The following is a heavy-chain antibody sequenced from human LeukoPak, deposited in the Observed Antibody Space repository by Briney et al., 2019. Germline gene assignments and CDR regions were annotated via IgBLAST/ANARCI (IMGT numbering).Heavy chain of an antibody. CDR3: AREWTGYCNGGSCPFHMDV. V-gene: IGHV4-4*07. D-gene: IGHD2-15*01. CDR2: IYSSGVT. CDR1: GGSISSYY. J-gene: IGHJ6*03. Sequence: PSETLSLTCTVSGGSISSYYWSWLRQPAGKGLEWIGRIYSSGVTHYNPSPASRVTMSVDTSKNQFSLKLRSVTAADTAMYYCAREWTGYCNGGSCPFHMDVWGKGTTVTVSS.